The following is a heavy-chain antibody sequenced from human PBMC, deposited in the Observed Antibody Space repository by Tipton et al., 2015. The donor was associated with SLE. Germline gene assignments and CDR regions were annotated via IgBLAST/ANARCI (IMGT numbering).Heavy chain of an antibody. CDR3: ATAYDYWSGYYGEALYFQL. CDR2: IFYSGIT. V-gene: IGHV4-59*08. Sequence: TLSLTCTVSGGSISSYYWSWIRQSPGKGLEWIGNIFYSGITNDNPSLKSRITISVDSFKNQFSLRLNSVTAADTAVYFCATAYDYWSGYYGEALYFQLWGQGTLVTVSS. D-gene: IGHD3-3*01. CDR1: GGSISSYY. J-gene: IGHJ1*01.